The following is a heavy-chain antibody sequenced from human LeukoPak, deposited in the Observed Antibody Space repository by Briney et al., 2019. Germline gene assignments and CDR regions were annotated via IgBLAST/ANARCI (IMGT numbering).Heavy chain of an antibody. V-gene: IGHV4-39*01. Sequence: PSETLSLTCTVSGGSISSSSYYWAWIRQPPGKGLEWTGSIYYTGSTYYNPSLKSRVTISVDTSKNQFSLKLSSVTAADTAVYYCARQYDSSGYYYFDYWGQGTLVTVSS. D-gene: IGHD3-22*01. CDR3: ARQYDSSGYYYFDY. CDR2: IYYTGST. CDR1: GGSISSSSYY. J-gene: IGHJ4*02.